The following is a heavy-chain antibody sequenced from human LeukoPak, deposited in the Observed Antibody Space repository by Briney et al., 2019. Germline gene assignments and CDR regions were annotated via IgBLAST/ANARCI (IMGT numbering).Heavy chain of an antibody. Sequence: GGSLRLSCAASGFTFSSYEMNWVRQAPGKGLEWVSHISSSSSTIYYADSVKGRFTISRDNAKNSLYLQMNSLRAEDTAVYYCARDRKVWRYFDYWGQGTLVTVSS. CDR3: ARDRKVWRYFDY. J-gene: IGHJ4*02. V-gene: IGHV3-48*01. CDR1: GFTFSSYE. D-gene: IGHD1-14*01. CDR2: ISSSSSTI.